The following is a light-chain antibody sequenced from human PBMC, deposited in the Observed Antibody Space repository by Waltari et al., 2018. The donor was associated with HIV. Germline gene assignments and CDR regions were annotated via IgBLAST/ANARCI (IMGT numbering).Light chain of an antibody. CDR2: EVT. CDR3: SSYAGNNILV. J-gene: IGLJ2*01. Sequence: QSALTQPPSASGSPGQSVTLSCTGSRSDAGGYNYVSWYQQYPGKAPKLLISEVTKRPSGVPDRFSGSKSGNTASLTVSGLRAEDEAEYYCSSYAGNNILVFGGGTKLTVL. CDR1: RSDAGGYNY. V-gene: IGLV2-8*01.